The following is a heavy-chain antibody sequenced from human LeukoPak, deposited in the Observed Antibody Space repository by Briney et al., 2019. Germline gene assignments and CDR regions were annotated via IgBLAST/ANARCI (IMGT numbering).Heavy chain of an antibody. CDR3: ARAPITSPFYFDY. D-gene: IGHD2-2*01. CDR2: INWSGGST. V-gene: IGHV3-20*04. CDR1: GFAFAEHG. J-gene: IGHJ4*02. Sequence: GGSLRLSCTASGFAFAEHGMSWVRQVPGKGLEWVSGINWSGGSTGYADPLRGRFTISRDNAKNSLYLQMDSLRAEDTALYYCARAPITSPFYFDYWGQGTLVAVSS.